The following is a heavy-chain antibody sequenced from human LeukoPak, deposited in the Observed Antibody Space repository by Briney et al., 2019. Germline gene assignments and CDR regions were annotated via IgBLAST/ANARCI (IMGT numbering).Heavy chain of an antibody. Sequence: SGTLSLTCGVSGGSISSTNWWSWVRQPPGQGLEWIGEISLRGLTNYNPSLKGRVTISVDTSKNQFSLRLTSVTATETAVYYCARVAFGGYSYGYVDFWGQGTLVTVSS. CDR3: ARVAFGGYSYGYVDF. J-gene: IGHJ4*02. CDR1: GGSISSTNW. D-gene: IGHD5-18*01. V-gene: IGHV4-4*02. CDR2: ISLRGLT.